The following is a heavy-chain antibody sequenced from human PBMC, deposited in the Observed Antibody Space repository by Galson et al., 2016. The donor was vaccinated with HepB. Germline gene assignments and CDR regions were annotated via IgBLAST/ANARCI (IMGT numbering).Heavy chain of an antibody. CDR2: IWHDGSNK. D-gene: IGHD1/OR15-1a*01. J-gene: IGHJ6*02. CDR3: AGGEQFYYYGMDV. Sequence: SLRLSCAATGFTFRNCAMHWVRLAPGKGLEWVAVIWHDGSNKYYIDSVKGRFTISRDNSKNTLYLQMNSLRAEDTAVYYCAGGEQFYYYGMDVWGQGTTVTVSS. CDR1: GFTFRNCA. V-gene: IGHV3-33*01.